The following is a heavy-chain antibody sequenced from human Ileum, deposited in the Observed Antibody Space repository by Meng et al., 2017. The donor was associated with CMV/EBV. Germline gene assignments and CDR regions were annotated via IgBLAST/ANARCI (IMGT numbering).Heavy chain of an antibody. CDR3: ARFLGYCSSTNCYYDGFDL. Sequence: GGSLRLSCSVSGASISRNYWSWIRQSAGKGLEWVSGINWHGGSPDYADSVRGRFTISRDNAKRSLYLQMNSLRAEDMALYHCARFLGYCSSTNCYYDGFDLWGQGTMVTVSS. V-gene: IGHV3-20*01. CDR1: GASISRNY. J-gene: IGHJ3*01. D-gene: IGHD2-2*01. CDR2: INWHGGSP.